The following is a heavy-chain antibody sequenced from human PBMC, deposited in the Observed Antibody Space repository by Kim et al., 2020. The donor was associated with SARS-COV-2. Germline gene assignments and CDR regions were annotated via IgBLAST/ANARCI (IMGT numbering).Heavy chain of an antibody. V-gene: IGHV4-59*08. Sequence: YKPSRKSRVTMSVDTSKNQFSLKLSSVTAADTAVYYCARREGGSNYFDYWGQGTLVTVSS. D-gene: IGHD1-26*01. J-gene: IGHJ4*02. CDR3: ARREGGSNYFDY.